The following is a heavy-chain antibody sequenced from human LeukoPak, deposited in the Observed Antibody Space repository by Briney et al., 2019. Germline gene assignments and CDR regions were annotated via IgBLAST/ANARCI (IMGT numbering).Heavy chain of an antibody. J-gene: IGHJ4*02. Sequence: PSETLSLTCTVSGGSISSTNYLWGWLRQPPGKGLEWIGSISYTGTTYYNPSLKSRVTISVDTYKNQLSLTVSSVTAADTAVFYCARDPDFWTGYYYFDYWGQGTLVTVSP. CDR2: ISYTGTT. CDR3: ARDPDFWTGYYYFDY. D-gene: IGHD3/OR15-3a*01. V-gene: IGHV4-39*07. CDR1: GGSISSTNYL.